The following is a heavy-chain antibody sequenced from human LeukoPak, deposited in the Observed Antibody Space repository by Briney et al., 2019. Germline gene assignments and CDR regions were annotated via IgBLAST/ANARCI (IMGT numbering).Heavy chain of an antibody. CDR3: ARDGGDLRPDYYYGMDV. J-gene: IGHJ6*02. Sequence: GGSLRLSCAASGFTFSSYAMHWVRQAPGKGLEWVAVISYDGSNKYYADSVKGRLTISRDNSKNTLYLQMNSLRAEDTAVYYCARDGGDLRPDYYYGMDVWGQGTTVTVSS. CDR2: ISYDGSNK. V-gene: IGHV3-30-3*01. CDR1: GFTFSSYA. D-gene: IGHD3-10*01.